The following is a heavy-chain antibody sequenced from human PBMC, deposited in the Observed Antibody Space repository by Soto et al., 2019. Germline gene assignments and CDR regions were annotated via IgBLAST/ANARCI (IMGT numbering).Heavy chain of an antibody. D-gene: IGHD4-4*01. CDR2: ISRSGGTI. Sequence: EVQLVESGGGLVQPGGSLRLSCAASGFTLSSYSMNWVRQAPGKGLEWVSYISRSGGTIYYADSVKGRFTISRDNAKNSLFLQMNSLRDEDTAVYYCTRGNTALGYWGQGTLVTVSS. CDR1: GFTLSSYS. J-gene: IGHJ4*02. V-gene: IGHV3-48*02. CDR3: TRGNTALGY.